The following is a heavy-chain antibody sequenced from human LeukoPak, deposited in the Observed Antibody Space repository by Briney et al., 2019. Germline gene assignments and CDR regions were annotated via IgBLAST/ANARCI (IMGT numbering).Heavy chain of an antibody. CDR3: ARAIVVVVTAPPYWYFDL. CDR1: GASMRSYY. D-gene: IGHD2-21*02. CDR2: IYHDGST. Sequence: SETLSLTCTVSGASMRSYYWSWIRQPPGKGLEWIGYIYHDGSTTYNPSLKSRVTISVDTSKNQFSLKLTSVTAADTAVYYCARAIVVVVTAPPYWYFDLWGRGTLVTVSS. V-gene: IGHV4-59*01. J-gene: IGHJ2*01.